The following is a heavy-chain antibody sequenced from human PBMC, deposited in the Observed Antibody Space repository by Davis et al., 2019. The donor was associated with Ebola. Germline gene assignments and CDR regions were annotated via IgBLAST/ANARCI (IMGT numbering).Heavy chain of an antibody. CDR2: INPNTDDR. CDR3: SSEAGYCDSTACSKQSFDY. Sequence: ASVKVSCKTSGYIFTGYYMHWLRQAPGQGLEWMGWINPNTDDRGYIQKFQGRVTITRATSINTVYMQLSGVTSDDTAVYFCSSEAGYCDSTACSKQSFDYWGQGTLVTVSS. J-gene: IGHJ4*02. CDR1: GYIFTGYY. D-gene: IGHD2-2*01. V-gene: IGHV1-2*02.